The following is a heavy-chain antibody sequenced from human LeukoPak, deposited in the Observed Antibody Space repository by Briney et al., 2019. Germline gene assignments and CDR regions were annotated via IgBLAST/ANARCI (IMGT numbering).Heavy chain of an antibody. CDR1: GYTFTGYY. J-gene: IGHJ4*02. CDR2: INPNSGGT. D-gene: IGHD6-19*01. V-gene: IGHV1-2*02. Sequence: ASVKVSCKTSGYTFTGYYMHWVRQAPGQGLEWMAWINPNSGGTNSAQKFQDRVTMTRDTSISTAYMEMSRLKSDDTAVYYCASGSTPGYSSSWFYYFDYWGQGTLVTVSS. CDR3: ASGSTPGYSSSWFYYFDY.